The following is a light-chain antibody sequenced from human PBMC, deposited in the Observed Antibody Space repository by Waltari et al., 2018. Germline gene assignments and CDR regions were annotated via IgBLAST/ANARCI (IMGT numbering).Light chain of an antibody. Sequence: QSVLTQPPSVSGAPGQRVSISCTGSKFNIGGGDDGHCYQQLPRTAPKLLIYGNRNRPSGVPDRFSGSKSGTSASLAITGLQAEDEADYYCQSYDSSLSGYVFGTGTKVTVL. J-gene: IGLJ1*01. V-gene: IGLV1-40*01. CDR2: GNR. CDR1: KFNIGGGDD. CDR3: QSYDSSLSGYV.